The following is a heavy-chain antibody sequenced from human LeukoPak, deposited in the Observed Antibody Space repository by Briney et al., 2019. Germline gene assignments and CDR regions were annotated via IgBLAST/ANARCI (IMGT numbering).Heavy chain of an antibody. CDR1: GGSISSYY. CDR2: IYYSGST. Sequence: SETLSLTCTVSGGSISSYYWSWLRQPPGKGLEWIGYIYYSGSTNYNPSLKSRVTISVDTSKNQFSLKLSSVTAADTAVYYCASASGIVGAKIDYWGQGTLVTVSS. CDR3: ASASGIVGAKIDY. J-gene: IGHJ4*02. D-gene: IGHD1-26*01. V-gene: IGHV4-59*01.